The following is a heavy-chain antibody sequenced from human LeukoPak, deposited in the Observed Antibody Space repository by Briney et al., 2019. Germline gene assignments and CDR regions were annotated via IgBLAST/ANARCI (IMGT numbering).Heavy chain of an antibody. CDR1: GDSVSSNSAA. V-gene: IGHV6-1*01. CDR2: TYYRSKWYN. J-gene: IGHJ4*02. CDR3: ARRMPTSGWNGGSYDY. D-gene: IGHD6-19*01. Sequence: PSQTLSLTCAISGDSVSSNSAAWNWIRQSPSRGLEWLGRTYYRSKWYNDYAVSVKSRITINPDTSKNQFSLQLNSVTPEDTAVYYCARRMPTSGWNGGSYDYWGQGTLVTVSS.